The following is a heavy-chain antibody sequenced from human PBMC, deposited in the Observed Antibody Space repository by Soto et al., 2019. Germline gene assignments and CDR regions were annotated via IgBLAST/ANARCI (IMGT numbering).Heavy chain of an antibody. J-gene: IGHJ4*02. V-gene: IGHV3-30*18. CDR1: GFTFSTYG. CDR2: ISYDGNNK. CDR3: AKSVYNWNDGFFDY. D-gene: IGHD1-1*01. Sequence: QVQLVESGGGVVQPGRSLRLSCAASGFTFSTYGMHWVRQAPGKGLEWVAVISYDGNNKYYADSVKGRFTISRDNSKNTLYLQMSSLRAEGTAVYYCAKSVYNWNDGFFDYWGQGTRVTVSS.